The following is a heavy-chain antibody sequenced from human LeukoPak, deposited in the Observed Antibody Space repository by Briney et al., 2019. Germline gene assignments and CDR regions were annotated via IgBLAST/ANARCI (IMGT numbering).Heavy chain of an antibody. J-gene: IGHJ2*01. CDR3: ARGKGRDGYAPKMYYRYFDL. CDR2: INHSGST. V-gene: IGHV4-39*07. Sequence: SETLSLTCTVSGGSISSSSYYWSWIRQPPGKGLEWIGEINHSGSTNYNPSLKSRVTISVDTSKNQFSLKLSSVTAADTAVYYCARGKGRDGYAPKMYYRYFDLWGRGTLVTVSS. CDR1: GGSISSSSYY. D-gene: IGHD5-24*01.